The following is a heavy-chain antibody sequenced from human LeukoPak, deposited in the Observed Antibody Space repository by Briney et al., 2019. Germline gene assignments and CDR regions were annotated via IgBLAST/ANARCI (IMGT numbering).Heavy chain of an antibody. CDR1: GGSIRSYY. D-gene: IGHD3-10*01. J-gene: IGHJ4*02. CDR3: ATDNSYGSGSYYT. Sequence: PSETLSLTCTASGGSIRSYYWNWIRQPPGKGLEWIGYIYYSGNTNYNPSLKSRDTISVDTSKNQFSLKLSSVTAADTAVYYCATDNSYGSGSYYTWGQGTLVTVSS. CDR2: IYYSGNT. V-gene: IGHV4-59*01.